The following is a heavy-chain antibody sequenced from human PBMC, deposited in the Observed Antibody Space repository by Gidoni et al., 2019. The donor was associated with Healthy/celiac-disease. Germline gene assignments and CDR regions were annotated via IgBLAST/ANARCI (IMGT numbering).Heavy chain of an antibody. D-gene: IGHD3-22*01. CDR1: GFTFSDSY. CDR3: ARDHYYYDSSGYYGRYYYYGMDV. J-gene: IGHJ6*02. Sequence: QVQLVESGGGLVKPGGSLRLSCAASGFTFSDSYMSWIPQAPGEGMEWVYYISISGSTIYYADSVKGRFTISRDNAKNSLYLQMNSLRAEDTAVYYCARDHYYYDSSGYYGRYYYYGMDVWGQGTTVTVSS. V-gene: IGHV3-11*01. CDR2: ISISGSTI.